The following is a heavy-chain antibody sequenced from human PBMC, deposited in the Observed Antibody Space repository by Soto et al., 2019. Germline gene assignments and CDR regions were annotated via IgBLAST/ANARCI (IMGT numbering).Heavy chain of an antibody. J-gene: IGHJ4*02. D-gene: IGHD2-21*02. CDR2: LNAGNGNT. Sequence: QVQLVQSGAEEKKPWASVKVSCKASGYTFTSYAMHWVRQAPGQRLEWMGWLNAGNGNTKYSQKFQGRVTSTSDTSASTAYMEMTSLRSQDTTEYYYSRNIVVVTALDYWGRRTLVKVSS. V-gene: IGHV1-3*05. CDR1: GYTFTSYA. CDR3: SRNIVVVTALDY.